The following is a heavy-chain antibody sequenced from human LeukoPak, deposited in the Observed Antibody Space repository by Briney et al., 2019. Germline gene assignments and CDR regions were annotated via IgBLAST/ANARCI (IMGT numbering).Heavy chain of an antibody. CDR1: GDSISSYY. CDR2: IYNGGST. V-gene: IGHV4-59*01. Sequence: SETLSLTCTVSGDSISSYYWSWIRQPPGKGLESIGYIYNGGSTNYIPSLKSRVTISVDTSKNQFSLKLSSVTAADTAVYYCARAYSSSSWGWFDPWGQGTLVTVSS. D-gene: IGHD6-6*01. CDR3: ARAYSSSSWGWFDP. J-gene: IGHJ5*02.